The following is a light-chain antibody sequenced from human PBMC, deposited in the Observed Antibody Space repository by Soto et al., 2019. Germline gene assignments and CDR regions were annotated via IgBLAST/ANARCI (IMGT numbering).Light chain of an antibody. Sequence: EIVLTQSPATLSLSPGERATLSCRASQSVSSYLAWYQQKPGHAPRLLIYDASNRATGIPARFSGSGSGTEFTLTISSLQSEDFAVYNCQQYNKWPRTFGQGTKVDIK. J-gene: IGKJ2*01. CDR3: QQYNKWPRT. CDR2: DAS. CDR1: QSVSSY. V-gene: IGKV3-11*01.